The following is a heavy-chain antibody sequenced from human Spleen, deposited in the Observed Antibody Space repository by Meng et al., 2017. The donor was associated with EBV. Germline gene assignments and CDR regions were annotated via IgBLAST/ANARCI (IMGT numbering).Heavy chain of an antibody. V-gene: IGHV4-34*01. J-gene: IGHJ4*02. CDR1: DGAFSAFY. CDR3: AIGVTLVRGY. D-gene: IGHD3-10*01. CDR2: INHSGST. Sequence: QVQSPQWGAGLLKPSETLSLTCAVYDGAFSAFYWNWFRQSPGKGLEWIGEINHSGSTNYNPSLKSRVTMSVDTSKNQFSLKLSSLTAADTAMYYCAIGVTLVRGYWGQGTLVTVSS.